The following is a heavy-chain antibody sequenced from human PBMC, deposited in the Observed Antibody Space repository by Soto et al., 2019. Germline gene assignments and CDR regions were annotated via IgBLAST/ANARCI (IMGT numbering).Heavy chain of an antibody. Sequence: QVQLVQSGAEVKKPGSSVKVSCKASGGTFSSYAISWVRQAPGQGLEWMGGFIPIFGTANYAQKFEGRVTITADESTSTAYMELSSLRSEDTAVYYCAREGRAAAGTTAASRPTPPTKFDYWGQGTLVTVSS. CDR1: GGTFSSYA. J-gene: IGHJ4*02. D-gene: IGHD6-13*01. CDR3: AREGRAAAGTTAASRPTPPTKFDY. CDR2: FIPIFGTA. V-gene: IGHV1-69*12.